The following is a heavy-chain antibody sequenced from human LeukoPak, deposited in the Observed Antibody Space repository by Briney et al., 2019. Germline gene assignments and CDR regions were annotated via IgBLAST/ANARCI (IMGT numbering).Heavy chain of an antibody. CDR2: IGASGVET. V-gene: IGHV3-23*01. Sequence: PGGSLRLSCEASGFIFSTYAMAWVRQAPGKGLDWVSVIGASGVETYYSDSAKGRFTVSRDNSKDTLFLHMSSLRAEDTAVYFCATRPRDTSGYYLGAFDGWGQGTTVTVSS. J-gene: IGHJ3*01. CDR3: ATRPRDTSGYYLGAFDG. CDR1: GFIFSTYA. D-gene: IGHD3-22*01.